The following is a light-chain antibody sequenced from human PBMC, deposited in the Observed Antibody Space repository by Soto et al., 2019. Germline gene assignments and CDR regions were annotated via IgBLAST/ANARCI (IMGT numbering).Light chain of an antibody. V-gene: IGKV3-11*01. Sequence: EILMTLSPDTLSVYTGERVTLSFWASRTVSNRLTCSQHKPGQAPRLLISGASTGATGIPARFSGSGSGTDFTLTISSLEPEDFAVYYCQQRSNWPLITSCQGALLE. CDR3: QQRSNWPLIT. J-gene: IGKJ5*01. CDR2: GAS. CDR1: RTVSNR.